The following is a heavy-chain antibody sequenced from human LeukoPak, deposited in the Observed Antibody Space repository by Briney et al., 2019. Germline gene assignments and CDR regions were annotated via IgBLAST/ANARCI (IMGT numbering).Heavy chain of an antibody. CDR1: GGSISSSNW. V-gene: IGHV4-4*02. D-gene: IGHD1-26*01. Sequence: PSETLSLTCAVSGGSISSSNWWSWVRQPPGKGLEWIGEIYYSGSTNYNPSLKSRVTISVDKSKNQFSLKLSSVTAADTAVYYCARVSSGSTTVDYWGQGTLVTVSS. CDR2: IYYSGST. CDR3: ARVSSGSTTVDY. J-gene: IGHJ4*02.